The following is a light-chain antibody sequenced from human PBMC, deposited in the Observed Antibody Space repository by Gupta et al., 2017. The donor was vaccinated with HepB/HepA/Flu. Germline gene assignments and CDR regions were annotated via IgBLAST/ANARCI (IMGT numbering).Light chain of an antibody. CDR2: GASSS. J-gene: IGKJ1*01. CDR3: QQYGSSPRT. V-gene: IGKV3-20*01. CDR1: QSVSSSY. Sequence: EIVLTQSPGTLSLSQGERATLSCRASQSVSSSYLAWYQQKPGQAPRLLIFGASSSSRATGIPDRFSGSGSGTDFTLTISRLEPEDFAVYYCQQYGSSPRTFGQGTKVEIK.